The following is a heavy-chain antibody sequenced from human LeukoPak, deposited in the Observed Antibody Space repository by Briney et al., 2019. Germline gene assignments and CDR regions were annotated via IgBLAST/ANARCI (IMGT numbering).Heavy chain of an antibody. Sequence: PGGSLRLSCAASGFTFSTYWMHWVRQGPGKGLVWVSRINSDGSDTIYADSVKGRFTVSRDDAKSTLYLQVDSLRAEDTAVYYCARGGGDHAFDVWGQGTMVTVSS. CDR2: INSDGSDT. J-gene: IGHJ3*01. CDR1: GFTFSTYW. CDR3: ARGGGDHAFDV. D-gene: IGHD2-21*02. V-gene: IGHV3-74*01.